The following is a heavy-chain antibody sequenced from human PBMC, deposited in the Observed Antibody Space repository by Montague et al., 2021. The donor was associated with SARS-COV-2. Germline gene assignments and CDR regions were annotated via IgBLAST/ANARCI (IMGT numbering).Heavy chain of an antibody. J-gene: IGHJ6*02. CDR1: GFTFSSYS. V-gene: IGHV3-21*01. D-gene: IGHD3-10*01. CDR2: INSSSSYI. CDR3: ARDPLDYGLWSSGSYYNADYYYFGMDV. Sequence: SLRLSCAASGFTFSSYSMNWVRQAPGKGLEWVSSINSSSSYIYYAASVKGLFTISRNNAKNSLCLQMNSLRAEDTAVYYCARDPLDYGLWSSGSYYNADYYYFGMDVWGQGTTVTVSS.